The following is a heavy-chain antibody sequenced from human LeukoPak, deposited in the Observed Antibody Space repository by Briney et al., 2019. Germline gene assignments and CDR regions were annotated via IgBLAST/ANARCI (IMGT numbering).Heavy chain of an antibody. CDR1: GFTFSSYA. J-gene: IGHJ4*02. Sequence: GGSLRLSCAASGFTFSSYAMSWVRQAPGKGLEWVSAISGSGGSTYYADSVKGRFTISRDNSKNTLYLQMNSLRAEDTAVYYCAKDRGWIQLWFGAFDYWGQGTLVTVSS. CDR3: AKDRGWIQLWFGAFDY. CDR2: ISGSGGST. D-gene: IGHD5-18*01. V-gene: IGHV3-23*01.